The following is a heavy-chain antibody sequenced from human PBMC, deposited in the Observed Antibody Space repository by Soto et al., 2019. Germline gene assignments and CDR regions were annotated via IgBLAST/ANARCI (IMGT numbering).Heavy chain of an antibody. J-gene: IGHJ6*02. CDR2: IYYSGST. Sequence: SETLSLTCRVSGVSLTSHYWIWIRQSPGKGLEWIGYIYYSGSTNYSPSLKSRLTMSIDTPSNQFSLNLSSVTAADTAIYYCARLRDRSGTASIYNGMDVWGPGTMVTVSS. CDR1: GVSLTSHY. CDR3: ARLRDRSGTASIYNGMDV. V-gene: IGHV4-59*11. D-gene: IGHD3-22*01.